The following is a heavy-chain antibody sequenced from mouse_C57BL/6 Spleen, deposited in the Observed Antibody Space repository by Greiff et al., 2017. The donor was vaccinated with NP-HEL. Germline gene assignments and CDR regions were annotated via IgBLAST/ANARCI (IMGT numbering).Heavy chain of an antibody. J-gene: IGHJ4*01. Sequence: VQLQQSGAELVKPGASVKLSCKASGYTFTEYTIHWVKQRSGQGLEWICLFYPGSGSIKYNEKFKDKATLTADKSSSTVYMELSRLASEDSAVYFGARHEGGYDEGDYAMDYWGQGTSVTVSS. V-gene: IGHV1-62-2*01. D-gene: IGHD2-2*01. CDR3: ARHEGGYDEGDYAMDY. CDR1: GYTFTEYT. CDR2: FYPGSGSI.